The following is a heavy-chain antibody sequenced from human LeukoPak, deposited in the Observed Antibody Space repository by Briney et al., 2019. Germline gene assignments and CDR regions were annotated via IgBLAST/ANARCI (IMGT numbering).Heavy chain of an antibody. CDR1: GGSISSYY. J-gene: IGHJ3*02. CDR3: ARSAIDAFDI. D-gene: IGHD6-25*01. V-gene: IGHV4-59*08. Sequence: SETLSLTCTVSGGSISSYYWSWIRQPPGKGLECIGYIYNSGGTNYNPSLKSRVSISVDTSKNQFSLKLSSVTAADTAVYYCARSAIDAFDIWGQGTIVTVSS. CDR2: IYNSGGT.